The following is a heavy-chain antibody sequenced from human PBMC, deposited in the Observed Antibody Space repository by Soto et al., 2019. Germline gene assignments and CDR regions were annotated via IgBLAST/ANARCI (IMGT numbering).Heavy chain of an antibody. V-gene: IGHV3-73*01. D-gene: IGHD1-26*01. CDR2: IRSKANNYAT. CDR3: AIEGAGFGY. Sequence: EFQLVESGGGLVQPGGSVRLSCAASGFTFSASSMHWVRQAAGKGLEWLGRIRSKANNYATVYSEVLKGRSIISRDDSQDTMFLEMNNLRTVDTAMSYCAIEGAGFGYWGQGTLVTVSS. CDR1: GFTFSASS. J-gene: IGHJ4*02.